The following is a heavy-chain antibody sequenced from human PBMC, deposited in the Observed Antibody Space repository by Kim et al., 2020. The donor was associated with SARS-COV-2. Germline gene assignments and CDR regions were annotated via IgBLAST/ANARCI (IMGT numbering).Heavy chain of an antibody. J-gene: IGHJ6*02. CDR3: ARDRGIASYYYYGMDV. Sequence: SLQSRVTISVDTSKNQFSLKLSSVTAADTAVYYCARDRGIASYYYYGMDVWGQGTTVTVSS. V-gene: IGHV4-31*02. D-gene: IGHD6-13*01.